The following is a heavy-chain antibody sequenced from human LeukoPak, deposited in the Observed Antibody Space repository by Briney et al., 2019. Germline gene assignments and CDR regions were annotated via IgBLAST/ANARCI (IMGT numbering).Heavy chain of an antibody. CDR3: VRGNYGDAPDY. D-gene: IGHD4-17*01. J-gene: IGHJ4*02. CDR1: GYSISSGYY. V-gene: IGHV4-38-2*02. Sequence: PSETLSLTCTVSGYSISSGYYWGWIRQPPGKGLEWIGSIYHSGSTYYNPSLTSRVTISVDTSKNQFSLKLSSVTAADTAVYYCVRGNYGDAPDYWGQGTLVTVSS. CDR2: IYHSGST.